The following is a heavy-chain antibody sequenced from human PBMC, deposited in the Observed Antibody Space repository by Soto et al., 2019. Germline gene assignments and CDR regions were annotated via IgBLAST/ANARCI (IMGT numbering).Heavy chain of an antibody. J-gene: IGHJ3*02. D-gene: IGHD5-12*01. CDR3: AKDRKDGYNFEAFDI. V-gene: IGHV3-23*01. CDR2: ISGSGGST. Sequence: GGSLSLSCAASGFTFISYAMSWVRQAPGKGLEWVSAISGSGGSTYYADSVKGRFTISRDNSKNTLYLQMNSLRAEDTAVYYCAKDRKDGYNFEAFDIWGQGTMVTVSS. CDR1: GFTFISYA.